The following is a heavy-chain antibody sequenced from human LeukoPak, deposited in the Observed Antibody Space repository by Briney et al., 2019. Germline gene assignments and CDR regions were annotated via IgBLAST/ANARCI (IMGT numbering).Heavy chain of an antibody. D-gene: IGHD1-1*01. V-gene: IGHV3-21*01. CDR1: GFTFSSYS. CDR3: AREDNWGTDFDP. Sequence: KPGGSLRLSCAASGFTFSSYSTNWVRQAPGKGLEWVSSISSSSSYIYYADSVKGRFTISRDNAKNSLYLQMNSLRAEDTAVYYCAREDNWGTDFDPWGQGTLVTVSS. J-gene: IGHJ5*02. CDR2: ISSSSSYI.